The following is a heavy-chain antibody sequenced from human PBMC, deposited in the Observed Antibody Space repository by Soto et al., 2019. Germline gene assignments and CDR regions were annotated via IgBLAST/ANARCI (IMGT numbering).Heavy chain of an antibody. Sequence: EVQLLESGGGMVQPGGSLRLSCAASGFTFGSYGMSWVRQAPGEGLEWVATISGSGSSTYYADSVKGRFTISRDNSKNTLYLQMNSLRAEDTAVYYCARVKSGSYDWFDPWGQGTLVTVSS. J-gene: IGHJ5*02. V-gene: IGHV3-23*01. CDR3: ARVKSGSYDWFDP. CDR1: GFTFGSYG. CDR2: ISGSGSST. D-gene: IGHD3-10*01.